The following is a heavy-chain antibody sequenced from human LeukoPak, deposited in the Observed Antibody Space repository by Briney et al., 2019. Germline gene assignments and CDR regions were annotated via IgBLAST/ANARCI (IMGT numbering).Heavy chain of an antibody. D-gene: IGHD4-17*01. CDR3: AKDGPYGAYVRSLDY. J-gene: IGHJ4*02. Sequence: GVSLRLSCAASGFTFNSYAMSCVRQAPGKALEWVSAISGSGDSTYYADSVKRRFTISRDNSKNTLYLQMHTLRAEDTAVYYCAKDGPYGAYVRSLDYWGQGTLVTVSS. CDR2: ISGSGDST. CDR1: GFTFNSYA. V-gene: IGHV3-23*01.